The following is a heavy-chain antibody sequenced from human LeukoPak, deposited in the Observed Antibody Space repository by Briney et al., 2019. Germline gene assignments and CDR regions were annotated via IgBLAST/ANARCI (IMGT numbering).Heavy chain of an antibody. Sequence: SETLSLTCTVSGGSISSYYWSWIRQPPGKGLEWIGYIYYSGSTNYNPSLKSRVTISVDTSKNQFSLKLSSVTAADTAVYYCARGFSDNTQPFDPWGQGTLVTVSS. CDR3: ARGFSDNTQPFDP. D-gene: IGHD2-2*02. V-gene: IGHV4-59*08. J-gene: IGHJ5*02. CDR2: IYYSGST. CDR1: GGSISSYY.